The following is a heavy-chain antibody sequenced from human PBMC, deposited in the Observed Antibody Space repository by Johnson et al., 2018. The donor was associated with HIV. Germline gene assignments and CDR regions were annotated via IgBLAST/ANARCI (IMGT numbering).Heavy chain of an antibody. Sequence: MQLVESGGGLVQPGGSLILSCAASGFTFSSYWMIWVRQAPGKGLEWVANIQQDGSEKYYVDSVKGRFTISKDNSKNTLYLQMNSLRAEDTAVYYCAKERRQSRAFDIWGQGTMVTVSS. CDR3: AKERRQSRAFDI. J-gene: IGHJ3*02. CDR2: IQQDGSEK. CDR1: GFTFSSYW. D-gene: IGHD6-19*01. V-gene: IGHV3-7*01.